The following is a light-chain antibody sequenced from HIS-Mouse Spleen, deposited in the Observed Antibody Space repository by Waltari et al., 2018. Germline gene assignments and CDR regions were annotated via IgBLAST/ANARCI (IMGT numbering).Light chain of an antibody. J-gene: IGLJ3*02. V-gene: IGLV2-23*01. CDR1: SSELWRHNC. Sequence: QSALTQPASVSGSPGQSITISCTRTSSELWRHNCFSWYQQHPGKAPKLMIYEGSKRPSGVSNRFSGSKSGNTASLTISGLQAEDEADYYCCSYAGSSTWVFGGGTKLTVL. CDR2: EGS. CDR3: CSYAGSSTWV.